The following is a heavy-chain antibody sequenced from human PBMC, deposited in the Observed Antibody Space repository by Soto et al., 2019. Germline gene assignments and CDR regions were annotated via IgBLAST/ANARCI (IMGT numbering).Heavy chain of an antibody. Sequence: PXETLSLTCAVSGGSMSSSNWWSWVRQPPGKGLEWIGEIYHSGSTNYNPSLKSRVTISVDKSKNQFSLKLSSVTAADTAVYYCARDLRWLGSYYFDYWGQEPWSPSPQ. CDR2: IYHSGST. CDR1: GGSMSSSNW. V-gene: IGHV4-4*02. D-gene: IGHD6-19*01. CDR3: ARDLRWLGSYYFDY. J-gene: IGHJ4*01.